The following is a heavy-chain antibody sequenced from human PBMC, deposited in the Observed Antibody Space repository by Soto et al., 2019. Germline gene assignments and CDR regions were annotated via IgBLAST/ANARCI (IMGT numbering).Heavy chain of an antibody. CDR1: GYSFTSYW. V-gene: IGHV5-51*01. CDR2: IYPGDSDT. D-gene: IGHD3-9*01. J-gene: IGHJ6*02. Sequence: PGESLKVSCKGSGYSFTSYWIGWVRQMPGKGLEWMGIIYPGDSDTRYSPSFQGQVTISADKSISTAYLQWSSLKASDTAMYYCARQDILTGYDLKEADIWGQGTTVTVSS. CDR3: ARQDILTGYDLKEADI.